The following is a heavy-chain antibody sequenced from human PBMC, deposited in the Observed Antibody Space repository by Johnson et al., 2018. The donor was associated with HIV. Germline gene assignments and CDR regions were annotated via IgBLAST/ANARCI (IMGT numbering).Heavy chain of an antibody. V-gene: IGHV3-30-3*01. CDR3: ARSGRIHNNGWYWGGAFDI. J-gene: IGHJ3*02. CDR1: GFTFSSYA. Sequence: QMLLVESGGGVVQPGRSLRLSCAASGFTFSSYAMHWVRQAPGKGLEWVAVISYDGSNKDYADSVKGRFTISRDNSKNTLYLQMNSLRAEDTAVYYCARSGRIHNNGWYWGGAFDIWGQGTMVTVSS. D-gene: IGHD6-19*01. CDR2: ISYDGSNK.